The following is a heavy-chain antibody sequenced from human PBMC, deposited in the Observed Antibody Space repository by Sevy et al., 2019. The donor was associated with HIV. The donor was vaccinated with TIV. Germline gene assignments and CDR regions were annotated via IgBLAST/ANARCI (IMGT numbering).Heavy chain of an antibody. CDR2: IYPADSDT. CDR1: GYSFTSYW. CDR3: ARQMYSSSWYRRGAFDI. V-gene: IGHV5-51*01. J-gene: IGHJ3*02. Sequence: GESLKISCKGSGYSFTSYWIGWVRQMPGKGLEWMGIIYPADSDTRYSPSFQGQVTISADKSISTAYLQWSSLKASDTAMYYCARQMYSSSWYRRGAFDIWGQGTMVTVSS. D-gene: IGHD6-13*01.